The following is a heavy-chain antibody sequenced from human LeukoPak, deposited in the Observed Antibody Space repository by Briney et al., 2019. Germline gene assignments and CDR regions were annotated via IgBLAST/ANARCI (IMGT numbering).Heavy chain of an antibody. Sequence: SVKVSCKASGGTFSSYAVSWVRQAPGQGLEWMGGIIPIFGTANYAQKFQGRVTITADESTSTAYMELSSLRSEDTAVYYCASGDHYYDSSGYRFDYWGQGTLVTVSS. V-gene: IGHV1-69*01. CDR2: IIPIFGTA. CDR1: GGTFSSYA. D-gene: IGHD3-22*01. J-gene: IGHJ4*02. CDR3: ASGDHYYDSSGYRFDY.